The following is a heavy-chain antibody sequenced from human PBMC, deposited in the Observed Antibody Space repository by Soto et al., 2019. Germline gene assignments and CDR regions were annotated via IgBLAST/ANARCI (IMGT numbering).Heavy chain of an antibody. CDR3: AKGGYNWNSYLHY. CDR2: ISWNSGSI. Sequence: EVQLVESGGGLVQPGRSLRLSCAASGFTFDDYATHWVRQAPGKGLEWVSGISWNSGSIGYADSVKGRFTISRDNAKNSLYLQMNSLRAEDTALYYCAKGGYNWNSYLHYWGQGTLVTVSS. J-gene: IGHJ4*02. D-gene: IGHD1-7*01. CDR1: GFTFDDYA. V-gene: IGHV3-9*01.